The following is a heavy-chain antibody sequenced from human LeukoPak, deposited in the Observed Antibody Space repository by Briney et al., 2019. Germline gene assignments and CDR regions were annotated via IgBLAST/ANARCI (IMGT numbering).Heavy chain of an antibody. CDR3: ARGVEYSSSSGLGY. CDR2: IYYSGST. J-gene: IGHJ4*02. D-gene: IGHD6-6*01. CDR1: GGSISSYY. Sequence: SETLSLTCTDSGGSISSYYWSWLRQPPGTGLEWIGYIYYSGSTNYNPSLKSRVTISVDTSKNQFSLKLSSVTAADTALYYCARGVEYSSSSGLGYWGQRTLVTVSS. V-gene: IGHV4-59*01.